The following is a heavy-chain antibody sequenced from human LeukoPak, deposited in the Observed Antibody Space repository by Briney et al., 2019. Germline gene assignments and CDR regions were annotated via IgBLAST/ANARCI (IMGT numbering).Heavy chain of an antibody. J-gene: IGHJ6*03. Sequence: ASVKVSCKASGYTFTSYDINWVRQATGQGLEWMGWMNPNSGNTGYAQKFQGRVTITRNTSISTAYMELSSLRSEDTAVYYCARDITRYYYYYYMDVWGKGTTVTVSS. D-gene: IGHD3-10*01. CDR2: MNPNSGNT. CDR1: GYTFTSYD. CDR3: ARDITRYYYYYYMDV. V-gene: IGHV1-8*03.